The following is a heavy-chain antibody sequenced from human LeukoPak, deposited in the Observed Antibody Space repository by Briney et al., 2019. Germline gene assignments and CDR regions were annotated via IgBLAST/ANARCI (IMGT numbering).Heavy chain of an antibody. V-gene: IGHV4-30-4*01. CDR3: ARVGGTYYYDSSGSIDY. CDR1: GGSISSGDYY. Sequence: SETLSLTCTVSGGSISSGDYYWSWIRQPPGKGLAWIGYIYYSGSTYYNPSLKSRVTISVDTSKNQFSLKLSSVTAADTAVYYCARVGGTYYYDSSGSIDYWGQGTLVTVSS. J-gene: IGHJ4*02. CDR2: IYYSGST. D-gene: IGHD3-22*01.